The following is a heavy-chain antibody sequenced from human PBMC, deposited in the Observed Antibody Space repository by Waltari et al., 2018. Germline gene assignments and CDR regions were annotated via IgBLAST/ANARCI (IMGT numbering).Heavy chain of an antibody. CDR3: ARGYDYPQD. CDR1: GGSISSSSYY. D-gene: IGHD4-17*01. Sequence: QLQLQESGPGLVKPSETLSLTCTVSGGSISSSSYYWEWIGSIYYSGSTYYNPSLKSRVTISVDTSKNQFSLKLSSVTAADTAVYYCARGYDYPQDWGQGTLVTVSS. CDR2: IYYSGST. V-gene: IGHV4-39*01. J-gene: IGHJ4*02.